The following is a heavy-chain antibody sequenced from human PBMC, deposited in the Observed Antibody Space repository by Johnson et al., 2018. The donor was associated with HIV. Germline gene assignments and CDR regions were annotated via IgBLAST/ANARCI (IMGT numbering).Heavy chain of an antibody. CDR3: ARGMVVAATKAFDI. J-gene: IGHJ3*02. D-gene: IGHD2-15*01. CDR2: ISYDGSNK. CDR1: GFTFSSYA. Sequence: QVQLVESGGGVVQPGRSLRLSCAASGFTFSSYAMHWVRQAPGKGLEWVAVISYDGSNKYYADSVKGRFTISRDNSKNTLYLQRNSLRAEDTAVYYCARGMVVAATKAFDIWGQGTMVTVSS. V-gene: IGHV3-30-3*01.